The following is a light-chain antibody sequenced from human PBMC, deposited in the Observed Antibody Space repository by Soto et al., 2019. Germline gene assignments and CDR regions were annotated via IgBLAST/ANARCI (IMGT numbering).Light chain of an antibody. V-gene: IGKV1-39*01. CDR3: QQSSNAPRT. Sequence: DIQMTQSPSSLSASVRDRVTITCRASQSIDNYLNWYQQKPGKAPKLLIYAASSLQSGVPSRFSGSGSGTEFTLTISSRQPEDFATYYCQQSSNAPRTVGQGTKVEI. CDR2: AAS. J-gene: IGKJ1*01. CDR1: QSIDNY.